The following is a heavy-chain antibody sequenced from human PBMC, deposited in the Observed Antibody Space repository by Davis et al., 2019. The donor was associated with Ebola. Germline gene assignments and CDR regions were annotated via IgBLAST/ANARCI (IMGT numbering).Heavy chain of an antibody. D-gene: IGHD2-2*01. J-gene: IGHJ1*01. Sequence: GSLKISCAASGFTFSSYAMHWVRQAPGKGLEWVAVISYDGSNKYYADSVKGRFTISRDNSKNTLYLQMNSLRAEDTAVYYCARDGARLDCSSTSCQYFQHWGQGTLVTVSS. V-gene: IGHV3-30-3*01. CDR2: ISYDGSNK. CDR1: GFTFSSYA. CDR3: ARDGARLDCSSTSCQYFQH.